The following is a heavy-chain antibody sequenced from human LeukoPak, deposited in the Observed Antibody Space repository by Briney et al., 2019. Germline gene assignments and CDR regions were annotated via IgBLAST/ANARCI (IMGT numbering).Heavy chain of an antibody. CDR2: IIPILGTA. D-gene: IGHD5-24*01. V-gene: IGHV1-69*13. CDR3: ARGLQLFDY. CDR1: WVTFSSYA. Sequence: TVKVSCKASWVTFSSYAISSARQAPVQGLEWMGGIIPILGTANYGQQFQGRHTITVDECTSTASMELSSLRSEDTAVYSCARGLQLFDYWGQGTLVTVSS. J-gene: IGHJ4*02.